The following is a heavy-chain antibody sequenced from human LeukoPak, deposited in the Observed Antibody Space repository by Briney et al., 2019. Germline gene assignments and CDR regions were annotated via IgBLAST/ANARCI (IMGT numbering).Heavy chain of an antibody. V-gene: IGHV3-23*01. CDR1: RFTFSSYA. Sequence: GGSLRLSCAASRFTFSSYAMSWVRQAPGKGLEWVSAISGSGGSTYYADSVKGRFTISRDNSKNTLYLQMNSLRAEDTAVYYCAKDFDIAAPAGWADAFDIWGQGTMVTVSS. D-gene: IGHD6-13*01. CDR2: ISGSGGST. CDR3: AKDFDIAAPAGWADAFDI. J-gene: IGHJ3*02.